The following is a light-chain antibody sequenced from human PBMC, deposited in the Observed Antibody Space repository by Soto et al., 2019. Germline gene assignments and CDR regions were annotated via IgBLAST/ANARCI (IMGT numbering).Light chain of an antibody. CDR3: HSRA. CDR2: DAS. J-gene: IGKJ5*01. Sequence: DIQMTQSPSGVSASVGGTFIISCRASQDIRSWLAWYQQKPWRAPKLLIYDASTLDSGVPSRFSGSGSETEFTLNISRLQTDDFATYFCHSRAFGQGTRLEIK. CDR1: QDIRSW. V-gene: IGKV1-12*01.